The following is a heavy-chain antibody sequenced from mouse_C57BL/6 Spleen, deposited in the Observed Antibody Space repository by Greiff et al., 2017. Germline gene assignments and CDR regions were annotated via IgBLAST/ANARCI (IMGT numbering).Heavy chain of an antibody. D-gene: IGHD4-1*01. CDR3: AVGHYYAMDY. J-gene: IGHJ4*01. V-gene: IGHV1-82*01. CDR1: GYAFSSSW. Sequence: QVQLQQSGPELVKPGASVKISCKASGYAFSSSWMNWVKQRPGKGLEWIGRIYPGDGDTNYNGKFKGKATLTADKSSSPAYMQLSSLTSEDSAVYFCAVGHYYAMDYWGQGTSVTVSS. CDR2: IYPGDGDT.